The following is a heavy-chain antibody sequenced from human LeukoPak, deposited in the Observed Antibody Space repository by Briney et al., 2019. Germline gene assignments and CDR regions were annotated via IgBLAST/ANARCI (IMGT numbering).Heavy chain of an antibody. CDR2: ISAS. V-gene: IGHV1-18*01. J-gene: IGHJ4*02. D-gene: IGHD5-18*01. CDR1: GYTFTSDG. CDR3: ARDRGYSLVRGDH. Sequence: ASVKVSCKASGYTFTSDGISWVRQAPGQGLEWMGWISASQRPQGRVTMTTDTSTSTAYRELRSLRSDDSAVYYCARDRGYSLVRGDHWGQGNLVTVSS.